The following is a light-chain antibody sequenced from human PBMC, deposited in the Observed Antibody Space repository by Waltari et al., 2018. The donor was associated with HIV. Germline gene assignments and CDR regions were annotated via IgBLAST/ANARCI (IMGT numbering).Light chain of an antibody. CDR2: GVT. CDR3: TSYTSISPLAI. Sequence: QSALTQPASVSGSPGQSITISCNGTSSDIGGYDYVSWYQQYQGKAPKLIIFGVTNRPSGVSTRFSGSKSGNMASLTISGLQAEDEADYYCTSYTSISPLAIFGGGTQVTVL. CDR1: SSDIGGYDY. V-gene: IGLV2-14*01. J-gene: IGLJ7*01.